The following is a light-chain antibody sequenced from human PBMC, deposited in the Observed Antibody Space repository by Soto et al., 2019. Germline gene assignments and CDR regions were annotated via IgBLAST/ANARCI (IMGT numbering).Light chain of an antibody. CDR3: QQFNSYYPGA. CDR1: QYISSW. J-gene: IGKJ1*01. V-gene: IGKV1-5*01. Sequence: IPTTQSPSTLSASVGDRVTIHCRASQYISSWLAWYRQKAGTALRLLIYETSSLESGVPSTFSGSGSGTEFTLTIGSLQPDDFATYYCQQFNSYYPGAFGQGTKVDIK. CDR2: ETS.